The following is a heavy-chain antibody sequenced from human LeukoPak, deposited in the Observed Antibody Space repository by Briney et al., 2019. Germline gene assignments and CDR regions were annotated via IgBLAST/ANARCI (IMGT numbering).Heavy chain of an antibody. D-gene: IGHD3-22*01. CDR3: AKDRTYYYDSSGSHFDY. V-gene: IGHV3-23*01. J-gene: IGHJ4*02. Sequence: SGGSLRLSCAASGFTFSSYAMSWVRQAPGKGLEWVSAISGSGGSTYYADSVKGRFTISRDNSKNTLYLQMNSLRAEDTAVYYCAKDRTYYYDSSGSHFDYWGQGTLVTVSS. CDR2: ISGSGGST. CDR1: GFTFSSYA.